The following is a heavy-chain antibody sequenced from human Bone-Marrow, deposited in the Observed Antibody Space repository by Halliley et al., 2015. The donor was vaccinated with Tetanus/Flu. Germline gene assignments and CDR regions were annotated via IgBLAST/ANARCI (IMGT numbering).Heavy chain of an antibody. V-gene: IGHV1-69*02. Sequence: WMGRIIPIVGVATYAQKLQGRVTITADTPTTTAYMELSSLKTEDTAVYYCARHSMGGKNFSDYWGQGTLVTVTS. D-gene: IGHD1-26*01. CDR2: IIPIVGVA. CDR3: ARHSMGGKNFSDY. J-gene: IGHJ4*02.